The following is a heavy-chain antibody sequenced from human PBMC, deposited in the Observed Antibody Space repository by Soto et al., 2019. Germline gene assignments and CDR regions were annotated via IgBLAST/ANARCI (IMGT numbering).Heavy chain of an antibody. CDR2: VTATGHRT. Sequence: GGSLRLSCAASGFTFSSYGMHWVRQAPGKGLEWVASVTATGHRTYCADSVKGRFTISRDNSKNTLYLQMNSLRAEDTAIYFCATLTGGDPDYWGQGTRVTVSS. CDR3: ATLTGGDPDY. CDR1: GFTFSSYG. J-gene: IGHJ4*02. V-gene: IGHV3-23*01. D-gene: IGHD2-21*02.